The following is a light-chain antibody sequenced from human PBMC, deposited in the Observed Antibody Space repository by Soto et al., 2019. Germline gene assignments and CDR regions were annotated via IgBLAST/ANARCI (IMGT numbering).Light chain of an antibody. CDR1: QSVSSNW. CDR2: GAS. CDR3: PQSASSPLT. V-gene: IGKV3-20*01. J-gene: IGKJ4*01. Sequence: ETVLTQSPGTLSWSPGERATLSCRASQSVSSNWIAWYQQKPGQAPRLLIYGASSRATGIPDRFSGSGSGTDFTLTISRLEPEDFAVYYPPQSASSPLTFLGGTQVDIK.